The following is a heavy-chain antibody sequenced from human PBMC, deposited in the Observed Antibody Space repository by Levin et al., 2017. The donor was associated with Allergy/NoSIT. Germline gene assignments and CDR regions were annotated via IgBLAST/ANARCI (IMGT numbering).Heavy chain of an antibody. Sequence: ASVKVSCKASGGTFSSYAISWVRQAPGQGLEWMGGIIPIFGTANYAQKFQGRVTITADESTSTAYMELSSLRSEDTAVYYCASGDGAVAAAGIDYWGQGTLVTVSS. V-gene: IGHV1-69*13. CDR3: ASGDGAVAAAGIDY. CDR1: GGTFSSYA. D-gene: IGHD6-13*01. CDR2: IIPIFGTA. J-gene: IGHJ4*02.